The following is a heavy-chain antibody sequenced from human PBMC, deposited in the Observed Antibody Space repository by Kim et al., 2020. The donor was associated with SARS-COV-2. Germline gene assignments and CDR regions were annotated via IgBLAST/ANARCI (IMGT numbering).Heavy chain of an antibody. V-gene: IGHV3-15*01. Sequence: GGSLRLSCAASGFTFTNSWMNWVRQAPGKGLEWVGRIRRKTDGGTTDYAAPVKGRFTISRDDSKNTLYLQMNSLKTEDTGVYYCIAGAAGTHSWGQGTLVTVSS. CDR2: IRRKTDGGTT. J-gene: IGHJ4*02. CDR1: GFTFTNSW. CDR3: IAGAAGTHS. D-gene: IGHD1-1*01.